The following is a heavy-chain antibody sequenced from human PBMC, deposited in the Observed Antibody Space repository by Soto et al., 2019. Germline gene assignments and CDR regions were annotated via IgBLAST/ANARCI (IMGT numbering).Heavy chain of an antibody. J-gene: IGHJ4*02. CDR3: ARETRYYDSSGYYLAFDY. CDR1: GYTFTGYY. CDR2: INPNSGGT. D-gene: IGHD3-22*01. Sequence: VKVSGKASGYTFTGYYMHWVRQAPGQGLEWMGWINPNSGGTNYAQKFQGWVTMTRDTSISTAYMELSRLRSDDTAVYYCARETRYYDSSGYYLAFDYCGQGTLVTFSS. V-gene: IGHV1-2*04.